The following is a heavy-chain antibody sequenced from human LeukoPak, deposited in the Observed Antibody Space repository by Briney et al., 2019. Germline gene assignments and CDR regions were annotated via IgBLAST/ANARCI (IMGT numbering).Heavy chain of an antibody. D-gene: IGHD1-26*01. Sequence: SETLSLTCTVSGGSISSYYWSWIRQPPGKGLEWMGYVYYSGSTNYNPSLKSRVTVSVDTSKNQFSLKLSSVTDADTAVYYCARGGGYSGSYYDYFDYWGQGTLVTVSS. V-gene: IGHV4-59*01. CDR1: GGSISSYY. J-gene: IGHJ4*02. CDR2: VYYSGST. CDR3: ARGGGYSGSYYDYFDY.